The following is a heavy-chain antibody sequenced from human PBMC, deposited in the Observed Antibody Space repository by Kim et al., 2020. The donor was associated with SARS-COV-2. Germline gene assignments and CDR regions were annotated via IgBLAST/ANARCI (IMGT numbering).Heavy chain of an antibody. D-gene: IGHD5-12*01. CDR1: GFTIRGDM. V-gene: IGHV3-7*01. J-gene: IGHJ4*02. Sequence: GGSLRLSCSSSGFTIRGDMNPWDRHAQRTLRAGESKIKTRKSYTYYVDAAKGRFTIPRDNAKNSLYLQMNSLRAEDTAVYYCARDDREATSDCWGQGTLVIVSS. CDR2: IKTRKSYT. CDR3: ARDDREATSDC.